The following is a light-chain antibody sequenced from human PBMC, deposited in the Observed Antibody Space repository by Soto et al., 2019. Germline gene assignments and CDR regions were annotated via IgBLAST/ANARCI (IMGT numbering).Light chain of an antibody. Sequence: EIVMTQSPATLSVSPGERATFSCRASQSVNNNLAWYQQKPGQAPRLLIYGASTTTTGIPARFSGSGSGTEFNLTISSLQSEDFAVYYCQQYNNWPLTFGGGTKVEIK. V-gene: IGKV3-15*01. CDR2: GAS. CDR3: QQYNNWPLT. J-gene: IGKJ4*01. CDR1: QSVNNN.